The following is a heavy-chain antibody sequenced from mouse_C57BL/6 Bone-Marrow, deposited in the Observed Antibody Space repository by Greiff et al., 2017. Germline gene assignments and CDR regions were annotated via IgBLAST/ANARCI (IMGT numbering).Heavy chain of an antibody. CDR1: GFNIQDDY. J-gene: IGHJ1*03. V-gene: IGHV14-4*01. Sequence: VQLQQSGAELVRPGASVKLSCTASGFNIQDDYMHWVKQRPEQGLEWIGWIDPENGDTEYASKFQGKATITADTSSNTAYLQLSSLTSEDTAVYYCTTWGYYWYFDVWGTGTTVTVSS. D-gene: IGHD2-2*01. CDR2: IDPENGDT. CDR3: TTWGYYWYFDV.